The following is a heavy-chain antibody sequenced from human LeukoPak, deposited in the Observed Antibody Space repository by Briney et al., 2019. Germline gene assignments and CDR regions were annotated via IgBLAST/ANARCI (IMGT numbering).Heavy chain of an antibody. J-gene: IGHJ4*02. D-gene: IGHD3-16*02. CDR1: GYTFTGYY. V-gene: IGHV1-69*13. CDR2: IIPIFGTA. CDR3: ARESVYDYVWGSYRQIDY. Sequence: SVKVSCKASGYTFTGYYMHWVRQAPGQGLEWMGRIIPIFGTANYAQKFQGRVTITADESTSTAYMELSSLRSEDTAVYYCARESVYDYVWGSYRQIDYWGQGTLVTVSS.